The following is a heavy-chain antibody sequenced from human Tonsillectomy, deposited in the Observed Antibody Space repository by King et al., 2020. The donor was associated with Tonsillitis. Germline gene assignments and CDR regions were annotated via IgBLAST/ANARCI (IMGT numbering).Heavy chain of an antibody. CDR1: GFTFSSYN. V-gene: IGHV3-30*04. CDR3: ARDPHSGDRYHFDS. Sequence: VQLVESGGGVVQPGRSLRLSCAASGFTFSSYNMHWVRQAPGKGLEWVAAISNDGNNKYYTDSVKGRFTISRDNSENTLYVQMNSLKDDDTAVYHCARDPHSGDRYHFDSWGQGTLVTVSS. CDR2: ISNDGNNK. J-gene: IGHJ4*02. D-gene: IGHD1-14*01.